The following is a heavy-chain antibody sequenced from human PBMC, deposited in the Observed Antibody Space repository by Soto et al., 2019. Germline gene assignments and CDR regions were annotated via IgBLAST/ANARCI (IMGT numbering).Heavy chain of an antibody. CDR1: GGXISNYY. CDR2: MYYNGNI. J-gene: IGHJ5*02. Sequence: SLTCNVSGGXISNYYWTWVRQSPEKGLEWIGYMYYNGNINYNPSLKSRVTISIDTSKNQFSLTLKSVTAADTAVYYCASGGNWFDPWGQGVLVTVSS. CDR3: ASGGNWFDP. V-gene: IGHV4-59*01. D-gene: IGHD3-16*01.